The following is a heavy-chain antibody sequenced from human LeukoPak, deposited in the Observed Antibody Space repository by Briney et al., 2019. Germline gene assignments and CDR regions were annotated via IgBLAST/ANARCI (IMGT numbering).Heavy chain of an antibody. CDR1: GYSISSGYY. CDR2: IYHSGST. Sequence: SETLSLTCAVSGYSISSGYYWGWIRQPPGKVLEWIGSIYHSGSTFYNPSLMSRVTISVDTSKNQFSLKLSSVTAADTAVYYWAGYSGSYYRYYYYMDVWGKGTTVTVPS. CDR3: AGYSGSYYRYYYYMDV. J-gene: IGHJ6*03. D-gene: IGHD1-26*01. V-gene: IGHV4-38-2*01.